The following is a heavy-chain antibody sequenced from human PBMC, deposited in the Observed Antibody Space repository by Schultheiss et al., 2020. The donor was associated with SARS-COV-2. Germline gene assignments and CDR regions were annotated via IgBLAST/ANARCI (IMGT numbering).Heavy chain of an antibody. CDR1: GYTFTSYG. V-gene: IGHV1-18*01. Sequence: ASVKVSCKASGYTFTSYGISWVRQAPGQGLEWMGWISAYNGNTNYAQKLQGRVTMTTDTSTSTAYMELRSLRSDDTAVYYCARAPYSSGWDLYYGMDVWGQGTTVTVSS. J-gene: IGHJ6*02. D-gene: IGHD6-19*01. CDR3: ARAPYSSGWDLYYGMDV. CDR2: ISAYNGNT.